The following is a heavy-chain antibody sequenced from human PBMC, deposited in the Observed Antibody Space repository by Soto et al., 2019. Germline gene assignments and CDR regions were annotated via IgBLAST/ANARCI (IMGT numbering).Heavy chain of an antibody. V-gene: IGHV3-30*18. CDR1: GFTFSMSG. Sequence: QVQLVESGGGVVQPGRSLRLSCAASGFTFSMSGMHWVRQAPGEGLEWVGVIYYDGSEQYYGDSVEGRFTISRDNSKNSLYLQMNSLRDEDTAVYYCAKEESSGWYRTADYWGQGTLVTVSS. D-gene: IGHD6-19*01. CDR3: AKEESSGWYRTADY. CDR2: IYYDGSEQ. J-gene: IGHJ4*02.